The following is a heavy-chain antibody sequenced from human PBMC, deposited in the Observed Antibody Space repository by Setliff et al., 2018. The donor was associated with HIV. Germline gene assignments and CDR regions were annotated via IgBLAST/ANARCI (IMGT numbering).Heavy chain of an antibody. CDR2: IYYSGSA. V-gene: IGHV4-30-4*08. CDR3: TRGLGAQWLGSGDMDDHQYMDV. CDR1: GGSISSGDYF. D-gene: IGHD6-19*01. Sequence: TSETLSLTCTVSGGSISSGDYFLSWIRQAPGKGLEWIGCIYYSGSAYYNPSLQRRVTISVDTSKNQVSLKLNSMTAADTAVYFCTRGLGAQWLGSGDMDDHQYMDVWAKGTTVTVSS. J-gene: IGHJ6*04.